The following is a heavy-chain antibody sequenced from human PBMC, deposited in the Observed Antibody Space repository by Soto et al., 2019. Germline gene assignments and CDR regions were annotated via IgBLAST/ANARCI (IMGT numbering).Heavy chain of an antibody. Sequence: GESLKISCKGSGYSFTSYWIGWVRQMPGKGLEWMGIIYPGDSDTRYSPSFQGQVTISADKSISTAYLQWSSLKASDTAMYYCARQAPGYYDSSGYYSTDFDIWGQGTMVTVSS. J-gene: IGHJ3*02. CDR2: IYPGDSDT. D-gene: IGHD3-22*01. V-gene: IGHV5-51*01. CDR1: GYSFTSYW. CDR3: ARQAPGYYDSSGYYSTDFDI.